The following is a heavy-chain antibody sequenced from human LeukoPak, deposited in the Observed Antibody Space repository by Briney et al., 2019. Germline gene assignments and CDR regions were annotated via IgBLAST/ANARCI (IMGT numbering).Heavy chain of an antibody. CDR1: GGSISSYY. J-gene: IGHJ4*02. CDR2: IYYSGST. Sequence: NSSETLSLTCTVSGGSISSYYWSWIRQPPGKGLEWIGYIYYSGSTNYNPSLKSRVTISVDTSKNQFSLKLSSVTAADTAVYYCARGGCSGGSCYSGADYWGQGTLVTVSS. V-gene: IGHV4-59*01. D-gene: IGHD2-15*01. CDR3: ARGGCSGGSCYSGADY.